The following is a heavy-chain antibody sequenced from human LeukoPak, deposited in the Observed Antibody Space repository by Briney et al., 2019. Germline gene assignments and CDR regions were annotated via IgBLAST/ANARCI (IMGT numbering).Heavy chain of an antibody. D-gene: IGHD2-2*01. V-gene: IGHV4-59*08. CDR2: LYYSGST. CDR1: GDSISSYY. CDR3: ARPVVVVPAATYYFDY. J-gene: IGHJ4*02. Sequence: SETLSLTCTVSGDSISSYYWSWIRQPPGKGLEWIGYLYYSGSTNYNPSLKSRVTISVDTSKNQFSLRLSSVTAADTAVYYCARPVVVVPAATYYFDYWGQGTLVTVSS.